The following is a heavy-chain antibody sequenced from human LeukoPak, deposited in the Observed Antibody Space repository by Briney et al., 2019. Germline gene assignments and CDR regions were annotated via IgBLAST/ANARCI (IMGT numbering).Heavy chain of an antibody. CDR2: IHPNSGPT. Sequence: IHPNSGPTTYPQKFQCRVTITRDTSNSTDYMELSRLRSDDTAVYYCARDLYSSSPTGFDPWGQGTLVTVSS. V-gene: IGHV1-2*02. D-gene: IGHD6-13*01. CDR3: ARDLYSSSPTGFDP. J-gene: IGHJ5*02.